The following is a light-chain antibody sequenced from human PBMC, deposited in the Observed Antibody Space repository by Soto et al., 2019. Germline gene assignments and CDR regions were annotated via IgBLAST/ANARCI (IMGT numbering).Light chain of an antibody. Sequence: EIVLTQSPATLSLSPGERATLSCMASQSVSSYLAWYQQKPGQAPRLLIYDASNRATGIPARFSGSGSGTEFNLTISRLEPEDFAVYYCQQYDSSPWTFGQGTKVDI. CDR1: QSVSSY. J-gene: IGKJ1*01. V-gene: IGKV3-11*01. CDR3: QQYDSSPWT. CDR2: DAS.